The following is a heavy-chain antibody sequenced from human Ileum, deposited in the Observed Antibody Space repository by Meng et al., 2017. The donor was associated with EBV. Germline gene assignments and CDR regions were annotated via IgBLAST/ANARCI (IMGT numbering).Heavy chain of an antibody. CDR2: INTSVGYT. CDR3: ARASRVLGGFDY. V-gene: IGHV1-46*01. Sequence: QVQLVQSGAEGKKPGASVKVSCKASGYTFTNYYMHWVRQAPGQRLEWMGIINTSVGYTSHAQKFQGRVTMTRDTSTSTVHMEVSSLRSADTAVYYCARASRVLGGFDYWGQGTLVTVSS. CDR1: GYTFTNYY. J-gene: IGHJ4*02. D-gene: IGHD3-16*01.